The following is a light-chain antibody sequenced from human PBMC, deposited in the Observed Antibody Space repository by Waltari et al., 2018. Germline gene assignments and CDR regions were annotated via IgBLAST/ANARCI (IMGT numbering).Light chain of an antibody. CDR2: GKN. J-gene: IGLJ1*01. Sequence: SSEMTQLHAVSVPLGQTVRITCQGQSLRSYYASWYQQKPGQAPVLVIYGKNNRPSGIPDRFSGSSSGNTASLTITGAQAEDEADYYCNSRDSSGNLYVFGTGTKVTVL. CDR1: SLRSYY. CDR3: NSRDSSGNLYV. V-gene: IGLV3-19*01.